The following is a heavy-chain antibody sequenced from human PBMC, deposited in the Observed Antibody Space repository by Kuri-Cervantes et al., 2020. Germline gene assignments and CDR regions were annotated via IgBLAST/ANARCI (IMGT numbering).Heavy chain of an antibody. V-gene: IGHV3-30*19. CDR3: ARGRRRSGEAEYNWFDP. CDR2: ISYDGSNK. J-gene: IGHJ5*02. CDR1: GFIFSSFD. Sequence: GGSLRLSCATSGFIFSSFDMHWVRQAPGKGLEWVAVISYDGSNKYYADSVKGRFTISRDNSKNTLYLQMNSLRAEDTAVYYCARGRRRSGEAEYNWFDPWCQGTLVTVSS. D-gene: IGHD3-3*01.